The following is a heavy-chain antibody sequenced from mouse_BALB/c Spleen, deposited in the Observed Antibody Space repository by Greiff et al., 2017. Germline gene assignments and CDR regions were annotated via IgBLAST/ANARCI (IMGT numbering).Heavy chain of an antibody. CDR1: GFTFNTNA. J-gene: IGHJ4*01. D-gene: IGHD2-1*01. CDR3: VRDRGNYRAMDY. V-gene: IGHV10S3*01. Sequence: EVQLQESGGGLVQPKGSLKLSCAASGFTFNTNAMNWVRQAPGKGLEWVARIRSKSNNYATYYADSVKDRFTISRDDSQSMLYLQMNNLKTEDTAMYYCVRDRGNYRAMDYWGQGTSVTVSS. CDR2: IRSKSNNYAT.